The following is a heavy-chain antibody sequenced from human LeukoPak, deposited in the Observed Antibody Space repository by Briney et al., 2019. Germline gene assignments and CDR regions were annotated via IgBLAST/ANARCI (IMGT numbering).Heavy chain of an antibody. CDR3: ARGYDSSGYYMLSY. D-gene: IGHD3-22*01. CDR1: GYTFTDYY. J-gene: IGHJ4*02. Sequence: ASVKVSCKASGYTFTDYYMHWVRQAPGQGLEWMGWINPNSGGTNYAQKFQGRVTMTRDTSISTAYMELSRLRSDDTAVYYCARGYDSSGYYMLSYWGQGTLVTVSS. CDR2: INPNSGGT. V-gene: IGHV1-2*02.